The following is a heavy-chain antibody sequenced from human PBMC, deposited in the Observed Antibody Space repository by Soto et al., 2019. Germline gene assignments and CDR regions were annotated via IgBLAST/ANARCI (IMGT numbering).Heavy chain of an antibody. J-gene: IGHJ6*02. CDR1: GFTFSSYG. CDR3: ARDPGGSSGWYEIGGYYYYYGMDV. V-gene: IGHV3-33*01. D-gene: IGHD6-19*01. Sequence: GGSLRLSCAASGFTFSSYGMHWVRQAPGKGLEWVAVIWYDGSNKYYADSVKGRFTISRDNSKNTLYLQMNSLRAEDTAVYYCARDPGGSSGWYEIGGYYYYYGMDVWGQGTTVTVSS. CDR2: IWYDGSNK.